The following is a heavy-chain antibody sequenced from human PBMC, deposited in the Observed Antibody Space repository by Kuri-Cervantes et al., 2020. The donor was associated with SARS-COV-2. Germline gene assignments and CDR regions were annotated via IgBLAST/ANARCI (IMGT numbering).Heavy chain of an antibody. V-gene: IGHV3-23*01. Sequence: GESLKISCAASGFTFSSYAMSWVRQAPGKGLEWVSAISGSGGSTYYADSVKGRFTISRDNAKNSLFLQMNSLRAEDMAMYYCAKERGYGYGSDIWGQGTMVTVSS. CDR1: GFTFSSYA. J-gene: IGHJ3*02. CDR3: AKERGYGYGSDI. CDR2: ISGSGGST. D-gene: IGHD3-10*01.